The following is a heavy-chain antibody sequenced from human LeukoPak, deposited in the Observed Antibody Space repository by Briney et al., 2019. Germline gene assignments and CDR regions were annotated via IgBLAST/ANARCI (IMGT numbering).Heavy chain of an antibody. J-gene: IGHJ6*03. CDR2: MNPNSGNT. CDR3: ARVAPFGEWYYYMDV. Sequence: ASVKVSCKASGYTFTSYDINWVRQATGQGLEWMGWMNPNSGNTGYAQKFQGRVTMTRDTSISTAYMELSSLRSEDTAVYYCARVAPFGEWYYYMDVWGKGTTVTVSS. D-gene: IGHD3-10*01. CDR1: GYTFTSYD. V-gene: IGHV1-8*01.